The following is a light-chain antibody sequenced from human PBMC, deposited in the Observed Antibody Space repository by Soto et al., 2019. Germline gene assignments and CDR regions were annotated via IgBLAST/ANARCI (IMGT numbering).Light chain of an antibody. CDR1: TRDIAGYNY. V-gene: IGLV2-14*01. J-gene: IGLJ1*01. CDR3: TSFSSSTSLYV. CDR2: QVT. Sequence: QSALTQPASASGSLGQSITISCTGTTRDIAGYNYISWYQQLPGKAPKLMIYQVTIRPSGISNRFSGSKSGNTASLTISGLQAEDEADYYCTSFSSSTSLYVFGTGTKVTLL.